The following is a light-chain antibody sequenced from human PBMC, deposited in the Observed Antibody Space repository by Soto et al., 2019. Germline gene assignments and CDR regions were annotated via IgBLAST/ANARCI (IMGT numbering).Light chain of an antibody. CDR2: AAS. CDR1: QNINTY. J-gene: IGKJ2*01. CDR3: QQGYSTPYT. Sequence: DIQMTQSPSSLSASVGDRVTITCRASQNINTYLNWYQQKPGKAPKLLIYAASSLQSGVPSRFSGSGSGTDFTLNIRSLQPEDLATYSCQQGYSTPYTFGQGTKLEIK. V-gene: IGKV1-39*01.